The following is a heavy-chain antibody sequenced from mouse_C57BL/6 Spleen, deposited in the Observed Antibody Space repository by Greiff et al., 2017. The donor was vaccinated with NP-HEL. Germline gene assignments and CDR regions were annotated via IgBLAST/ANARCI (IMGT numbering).Heavy chain of an antibody. CDR3: ARWPYDYDVGAWFAY. CDR1: GYTFTSYW. CDR2: INPSSGYT. J-gene: IGHJ3*01. V-gene: IGHV1-7*01. Sequence: VQLQQSGAELAKPGASLKLSCKASGYTFTSYWMHWVKQRPGQGLEWIGYINPSSGYTKYNQKFKDKATLTADKSSSTAYMQLSSLTYEDSAVYYCARWPYDYDVGAWFAYWGQGTLVTVSA. D-gene: IGHD2-4*01.